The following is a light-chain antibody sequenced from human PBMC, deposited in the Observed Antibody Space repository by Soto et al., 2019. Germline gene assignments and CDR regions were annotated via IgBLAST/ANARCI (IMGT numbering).Light chain of an antibody. J-gene: IGLJ1*01. CDR2: EGS. Sequence: TEPAWVCGYPGESSTISCTGTSSDVGGYNLVSWYQQHPGKAPKLMIYEGSQRPSGVSNRFSGSKSGNTASLTISGLQAEDEADYYCYSYAGRNLYDFGTGTKVTVL. CDR3: YSYAGRNLYD. V-gene: IGLV2-23*01. CDR1: SSDVGGYNL.